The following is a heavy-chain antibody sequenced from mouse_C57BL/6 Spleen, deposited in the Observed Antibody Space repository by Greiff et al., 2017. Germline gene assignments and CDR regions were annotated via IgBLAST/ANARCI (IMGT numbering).Heavy chain of an antibody. CDR1: GYTFTSYW. J-gene: IGHJ1*03. CDR2: INPSNGGT. D-gene: IGHD1-1*01. CDR3: ARKGLRSWYFDV. Sequence: QVQLQQPGTELVKPGASVKLSCKASGYTFTSYWMHWVKQRPGQGLEWIGNINPSNGGTNYNEKFKSKATLTVDKPSSTAYMQLSSLPSEDSSVYYCARKGLRSWYFDVWGTGTTVTVSS. V-gene: IGHV1-53*01.